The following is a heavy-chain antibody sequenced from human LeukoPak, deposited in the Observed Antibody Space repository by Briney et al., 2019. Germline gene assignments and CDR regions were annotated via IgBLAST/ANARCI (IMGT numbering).Heavy chain of an antibody. Sequence: PSETLSLTCTVSGGSISSYYWSWIRQHPGKGLEWIGYIYYSGSTYYNPSLKSRVTISVDTSKNQFSLKLSSVTAADTAVYYCARDVRGYYFDYWGQGTLVTVSS. CDR1: GGSISSYY. CDR3: ARDVRGYYFDY. V-gene: IGHV4-59*06. D-gene: IGHD3-10*02. CDR2: IYYSGST. J-gene: IGHJ4*02.